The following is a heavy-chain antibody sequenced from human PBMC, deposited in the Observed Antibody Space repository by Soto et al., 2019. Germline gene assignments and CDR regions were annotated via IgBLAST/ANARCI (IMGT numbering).Heavy chain of an antibody. J-gene: IGHJ3*02. Sequence: ASVKVSCKASGGTFSSYAISWVRQAPGQGLKWMGGIIPIFGTANYAQKFQGRVTITADESTSTAYMELSSLRSEDTAVYYCAASRIAVAGTAFDIWGQGTMVTVSS. CDR1: GGTFSSYA. CDR2: IIPIFGTA. D-gene: IGHD6-19*01. V-gene: IGHV1-69*13. CDR3: AASRIAVAGTAFDI.